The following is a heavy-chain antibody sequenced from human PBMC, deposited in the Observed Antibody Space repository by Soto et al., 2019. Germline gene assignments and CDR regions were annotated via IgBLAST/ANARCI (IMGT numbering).Heavy chain of an antibody. D-gene: IGHD2-15*01. CDR3: ARQTKILSGTPGWFDP. V-gene: IGHV1-18*01. Sequence: ASVKVSCKASGYSFSSYGISWVRRAPGQGLEWMGWISAYNGNTNYAQKLQGRVTMTTDTSTSTAYMELRSLRSDDTAVYYCARQTKILSGTPGWFDPWGQGTLVTVSS. J-gene: IGHJ5*02. CDR1: GYSFSSYG. CDR2: ISAYNGNT.